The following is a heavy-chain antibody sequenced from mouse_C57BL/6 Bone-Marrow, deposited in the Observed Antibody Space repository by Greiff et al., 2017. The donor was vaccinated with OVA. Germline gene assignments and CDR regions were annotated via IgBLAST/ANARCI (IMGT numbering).Heavy chain of an antibody. J-gene: IGHJ1*03. Sequence: VQLKESGAELVRPGASVKLSCTASGFNIKDDYMHWVKQRPEQGLEWIGWIDPENGDTEYASKFQGKATITADTSSNTAYLQLSSLTSEDTAVYYCTTPTVVATRYFDVWGTGTTVTVSS. CDR1: GFNIKDDY. D-gene: IGHD1-1*01. V-gene: IGHV14-4*01. CDR3: TTPTVVATRYFDV. CDR2: IDPENGDT.